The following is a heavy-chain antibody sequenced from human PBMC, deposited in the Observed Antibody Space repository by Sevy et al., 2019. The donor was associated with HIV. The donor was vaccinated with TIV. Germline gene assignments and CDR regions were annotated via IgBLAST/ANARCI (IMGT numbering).Heavy chain of an antibody. J-gene: IGHJ4*02. CDR1: GFTFSNYA. V-gene: IGHV3-23*01. CDR2: INGDYR. D-gene: IGHD3-3*01. CDR3: AIEAPDTTIYDY. Sequence: GGSLRLSCAASGFTFSNYAMTWVRQAPGKGLEWVSAINGDYRYYADSVKGRFTISRDNSKNTVYLQMNSLRAEDTALYYCAIEAPDTTIYDYWGQRILVTVSS.